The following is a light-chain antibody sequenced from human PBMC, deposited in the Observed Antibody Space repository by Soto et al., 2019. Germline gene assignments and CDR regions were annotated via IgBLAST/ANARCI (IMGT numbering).Light chain of an antibody. J-gene: IGKJ1*01. CDR3: QQYGSSPEWT. CDR2: AAS. CDR1: QSVSSSY. V-gene: IGKV3-20*01. Sequence: EIVLTQSPGTLSLSLGERATLSCRASQSVSSSYLAWYQQKPGQAPRLLIYAASSRATGIPDRFSGSGSGTDFTLTISRLAPEDSAVYYCQQYGSSPEWTFGQGTKVDLK.